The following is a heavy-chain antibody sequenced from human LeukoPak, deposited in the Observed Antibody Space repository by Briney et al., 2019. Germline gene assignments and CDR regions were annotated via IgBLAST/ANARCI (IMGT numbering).Heavy chain of an antibody. CDR3: VTTLAN. CDR2: IWYDGSNK. Sequence: GGSLRLSCAASGFTFSSYGTHWVRQAQGKGLEWVAVIWYDGSNKYYADSVKGQFTISRDNSKNTLYLQMTSLRAEDTAVYYCVTTLANWGQGTLVTVSS. CDR1: GFTFSSYG. D-gene: IGHD2-15*01. V-gene: IGHV3-33*01. J-gene: IGHJ4*02.